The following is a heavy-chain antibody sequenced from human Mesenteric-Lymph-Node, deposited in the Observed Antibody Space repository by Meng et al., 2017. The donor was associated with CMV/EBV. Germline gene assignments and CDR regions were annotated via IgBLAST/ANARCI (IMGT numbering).Heavy chain of an antibody. CDR2: INWSGSGT. Sequence: FNFDVYGMSWVRQPPGKGLEWVSGINWSGSGTGYADSVRGRFIISRDNAKKSLYLQMNNLRGEDTALYYCARDRNSKTWYGDNWFDPWGQGTLVTVSS. CDR3: ARDRNSKTWYGDNWFDP. D-gene: IGHD3-10*01. V-gene: IGHV3-20*03. CDR1: FNFDVYG. J-gene: IGHJ5*02.